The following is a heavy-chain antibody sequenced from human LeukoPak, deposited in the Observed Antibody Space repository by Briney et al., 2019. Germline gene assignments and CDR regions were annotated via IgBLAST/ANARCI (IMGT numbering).Heavy chain of an antibody. D-gene: IGHD3-16*01. Sequence: GGSLRLSCSASGFTFSSYTMHWVRQAPGKGLEYVSGISSNGATTYYADSVKGRFTISRDNSKNTLYFQMSSLRPEDTAVYYCVKIVMAGGYFDYWGQGTLVTVSS. CDR3: VKIVMAGGYFDY. V-gene: IGHV3-64*05. J-gene: IGHJ4*02. CDR2: ISSNGATT. CDR1: GFTFSSYT.